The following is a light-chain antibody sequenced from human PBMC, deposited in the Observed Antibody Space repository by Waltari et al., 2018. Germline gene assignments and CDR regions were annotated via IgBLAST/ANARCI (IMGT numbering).Light chain of an antibody. CDR2: GAS. V-gene: IGKV3-15*01. J-gene: IGKJ1*01. CDR1: RGVSSC. Sequence: CGARRGVSSCVALYQQKPGQAPRLLIYGASARATGIPARFCGSGSGTEFTLTLTSLQSEDFAVYYFQQYNNWPGTFGQGTKVEIE. CDR3: QQYNNWPGT.